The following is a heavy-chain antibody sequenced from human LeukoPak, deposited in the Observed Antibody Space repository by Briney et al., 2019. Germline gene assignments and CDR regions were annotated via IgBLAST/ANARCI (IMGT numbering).Heavy chain of an antibody. D-gene: IGHD5-18*01. CDR2: VSPPGGGT. CDR1: GFSFSYHG. Sequence: GGSLRLSCAASGFSFSYHGMNWVRQAPGKGLEWLSGVSPPGGGTYYADSVKGRFTISRDDSRNTLSLQMNSLRAEDTALYYCAKAGIPAMTSPGARIDYWGQGTLVTVSS. CDR3: AKAGIPAMTSPGARIDY. J-gene: IGHJ4*02. V-gene: IGHV3-23*01.